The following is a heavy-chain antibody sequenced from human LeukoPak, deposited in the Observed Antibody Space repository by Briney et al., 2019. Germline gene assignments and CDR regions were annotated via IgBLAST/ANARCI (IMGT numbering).Heavy chain of an antibody. D-gene: IGHD3-9*01. V-gene: IGHV1-69*05. CDR3: ARGITIFNWFDP. J-gene: IGHJ5*02. Sequence: ASVKVSCKASGYTFTSYYMHWVRQAPGQGLEWMGGIIPIFGTANYAQKFQGRVTITTDESTSTAYMELSSLRSEDTAVYYCARGITIFNWFDPWGQGTLVTVSS. CDR1: GYTFTSYY. CDR2: IIPIFGTA.